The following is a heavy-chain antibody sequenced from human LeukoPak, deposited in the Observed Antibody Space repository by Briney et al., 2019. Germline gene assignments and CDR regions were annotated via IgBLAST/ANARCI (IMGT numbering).Heavy chain of an antibody. CDR3: ATLALGGYDILTGLPTFDY. J-gene: IGHJ4*02. D-gene: IGHD3-9*01. Sequence: PSETLSLTCTVSGGSISSSSYYWGWIRQPPGKGLEWIGSIYYSGSTYYNPSLKSRVTISVDTSKNQFSLKLSSVTAADTAVYYCATLALGGYDILTGLPTFDYWGQGTLVTVPS. V-gene: IGHV4-39*01. CDR1: GGSISSSSYY. CDR2: IYYSGST.